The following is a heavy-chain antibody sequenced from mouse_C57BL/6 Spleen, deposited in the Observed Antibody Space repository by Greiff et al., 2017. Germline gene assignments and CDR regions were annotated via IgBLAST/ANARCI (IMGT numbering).Heavy chain of an antibody. Sequence: DVKLQASGPELVKPGASVKISCKASGYSFTGYYMNWVKQSPEKSLEWIGEINPSTGGTTYNQKFTAKATLTVDKSSSTAYMQLKSLTSEDSAVYYCARLGDGYYYDYWDKGTTLTVAS. CDR3: ARLGDGYYYDY. V-gene: IGHV1-42*01. J-gene: IGHJ2*01. CDR2: INPSTGGT. CDR1: GYSFTGYY. D-gene: IGHD2-3*01.